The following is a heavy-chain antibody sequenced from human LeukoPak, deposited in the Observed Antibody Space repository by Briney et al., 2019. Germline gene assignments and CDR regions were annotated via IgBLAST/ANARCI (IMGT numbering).Heavy chain of an antibody. CDR1: GGTFSSYA. CDR3: ATRYCSSTSCRNNWFDP. Sequence: SVKVSCKASGGTFSSYAISWVRQAPGQGLEWMGGIIPIFGTANYAQKFQGRVTITADESTSIAYMELSSLRSEDTAVYYCATRYCSSTSCRNNWFDPWGQGTLVTVSS. CDR2: IIPIFGTA. J-gene: IGHJ5*02. D-gene: IGHD2-2*01. V-gene: IGHV1-69*13.